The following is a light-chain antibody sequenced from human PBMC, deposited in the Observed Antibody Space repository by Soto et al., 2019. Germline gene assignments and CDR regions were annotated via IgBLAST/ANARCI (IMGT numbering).Light chain of an antibody. J-gene: IGKJ1*01. V-gene: IGKV1-39*01. CDR2: AAS. CDR1: ENIASY. CDR3: QQSYSTPWT. Sequence: DIQMTQSPSSLSASVGDRVTITCRASENIASYLNWYQQKPGKAPTLLVYAASSLESGAPPRFSGTVSGTDFTLTITSLQHDDLATYFCQQSYSTPWTFGQGTKVEL.